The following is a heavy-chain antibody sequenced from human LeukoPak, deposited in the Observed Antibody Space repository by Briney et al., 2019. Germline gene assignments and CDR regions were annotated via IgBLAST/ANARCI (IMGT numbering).Heavy chain of an antibody. V-gene: IGHV3-21*01. CDR3: ARPSMTMTQYYFDY. Sequence: SGGSLRLSCAASGFTFSSYSMNWVRQAPGKGLEWVSSISSSSSYIYYADSVKGRFTISRDNAKNSLYLQMNSLRAEDTAVYYCARPSMTMTQYYFDYWGQGTLVTVSS. J-gene: IGHJ4*02. D-gene: IGHD3-22*01. CDR1: GFTFSSYS. CDR2: ISSSSSYI.